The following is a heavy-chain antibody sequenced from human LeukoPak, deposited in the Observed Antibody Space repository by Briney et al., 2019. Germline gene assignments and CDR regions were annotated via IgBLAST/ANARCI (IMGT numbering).Heavy chain of an antibody. Sequence: GASVKVSCKASGYTSTGYYMHWVRQAPGQGLEWMGRINPNSGGTNYAQKFQGRVTMTRDTSISTAYMELSRLRSDDTAVYYCARDRRGVMNYFDYWGQGTLVTVSS. CDR3: ARDRRGVMNYFDY. J-gene: IGHJ4*02. D-gene: IGHD3-16*01. CDR2: INPNSGGT. V-gene: IGHV1-2*06. CDR1: GYTSTGYY.